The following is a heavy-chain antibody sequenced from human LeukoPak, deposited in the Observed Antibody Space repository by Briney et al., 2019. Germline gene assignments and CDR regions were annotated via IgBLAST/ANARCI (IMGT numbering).Heavy chain of an antibody. CDR2: IIPIFGIA. Sequence: SVKVSCKASGGTFSSYAISWVRQAPGQGLEWMGRIIPIFGIANYAQKFQGRVTITADKSTSTAYMELSSLRSEDTAVYYCARGYGYGGNSPFGPWGQGTLVTVSS. CDR3: ARGYGYGGNSPFGP. V-gene: IGHV1-69*04. J-gene: IGHJ5*02. D-gene: IGHD4-23*01. CDR1: GGTFSSYA.